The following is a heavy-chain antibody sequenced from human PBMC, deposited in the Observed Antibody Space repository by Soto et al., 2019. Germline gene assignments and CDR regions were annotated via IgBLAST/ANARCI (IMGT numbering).Heavy chain of an antibody. D-gene: IGHD5-18*01. CDR2: MNPNSGNT. J-gene: IGHJ2*01. CDR3: ATLYRYGRTDHWYFDL. V-gene: IGHV1-8*01. CDR1: GYTFTSYD. Sequence: QVQLVQSGAEVKKPGASVKVSCKASGYTFTSYDINWVRQATGQGLEWMGWMNPNSGNTGYAQKFQGRVTMTRNTSISTAYMELSSLRSEDTAVYYCATLYRYGRTDHWYFDLWGRGTLVTVSS.